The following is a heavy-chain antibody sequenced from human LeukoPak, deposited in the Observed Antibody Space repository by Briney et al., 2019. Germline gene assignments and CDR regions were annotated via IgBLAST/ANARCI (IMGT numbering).Heavy chain of an antibody. CDR1: GGSISSYY. CDR2: IYTSGST. Sequence: PSETLSLTCTVSGGSISSYYWSWIRQPAGKGLEWIGRIYTSGSTNYNPSLKSRVTMSVDTSKNQFSLKLSSVTAADTAVYYCARDLSSWHTEEAFDIWGQGTMVTVSS. CDR3: ARDLSSWHTEEAFDI. V-gene: IGHV4-4*07. J-gene: IGHJ3*02. D-gene: IGHD6-13*01.